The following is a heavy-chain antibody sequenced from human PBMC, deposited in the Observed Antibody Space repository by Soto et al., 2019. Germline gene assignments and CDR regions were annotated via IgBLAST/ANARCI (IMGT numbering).Heavy chain of an antibody. D-gene: IGHD3-22*01. J-gene: IGHJ4*02. CDR3: ASEPDYGYYDSSGHDY. V-gene: IGHV3-21*01. CDR1: GFTFSSYS. Sequence: GGSLRLSCAASGFTFSSYSMNWVRQAPGKGLEWVSSISSSSSYIYYADSVKGRFTISRDNAKNSLYLQMNSLRAEDTAVYYCASEPDYGYYDSSGHDYWGQGTLVTVSS. CDR2: ISSSSSYI.